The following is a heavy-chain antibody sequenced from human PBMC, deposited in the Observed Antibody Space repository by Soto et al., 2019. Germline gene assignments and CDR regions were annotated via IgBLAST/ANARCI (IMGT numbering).Heavy chain of an antibody. CDR2: ISGSGYST. V-gene: IGHV3-23*01. D-gene: IGHD3-22*01. CDR3: AKDRIRVTMIVAEY. J-gene: IGHJ4*02. Sequence: GKGLEWVSAISGSGYSTYYADSVKGRFTISRDNSKNTLYLQMNSLRAEDTAVYYCAKDRIRVTMIVAEYWVQGTLVTVFS.